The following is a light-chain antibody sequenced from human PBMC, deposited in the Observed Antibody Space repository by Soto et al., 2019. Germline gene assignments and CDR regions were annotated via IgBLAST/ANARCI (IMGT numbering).Light chain of an antibody. CDR2: DVS. Sequence: QSVLTQPASVSGSPGQSITISCTGTSSDVGTYKYVSWYQQHPGKAPKLMIYDVSNRPSGVSNRFSGSKSGSTASLTISGLQAEDEADYYCNSYTTSSTLVFGTGTKVT. V-gene: IGLV2-14*03. J-gene: IGLJ1*01. CDR1: SSDVGTYKY. CDR3: NSYTTSSTLV.